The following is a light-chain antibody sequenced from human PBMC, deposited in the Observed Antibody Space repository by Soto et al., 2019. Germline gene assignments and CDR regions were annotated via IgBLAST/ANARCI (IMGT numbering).Light chain of an antibody. J-gene: IGKJ1*01. CDR2: GAS. CDR3: QEYGSSPRT. Sequence: EIVLTQSPGALSLSPGERATLSCGASQSVSSSYLAWYQQKPGQAPRLLIYGASTRATGIPDRFSGSGSGTDFTLTISRLEPDDFALDYCQEYGSSPRTFCQGTEVDI. CDR1: QSVSSSY. V-gene: IGKV3-20*01.